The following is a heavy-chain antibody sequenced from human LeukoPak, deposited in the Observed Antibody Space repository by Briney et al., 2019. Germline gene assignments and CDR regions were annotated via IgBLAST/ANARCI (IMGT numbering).Heavy chain of an antibody. Sequence: ASVKVSCKASGYTFTAYYLHWVRQAPGQGLEWMGWINPNTGGAKYAQKFQGRLTMTRDTSINTVYMGLSRLRSDDTAVYYCAKGGRDYGDSSGTDWGQGTLVTVSS. CDR3: AKGGRDYGDSSGTD. CDR1: GYTFTAYY. V-gene: IGHV1-2*02. D-gene: IGHD4-23*01. J-gene: IGHJ4*02. CDR2: INPNTGGA.